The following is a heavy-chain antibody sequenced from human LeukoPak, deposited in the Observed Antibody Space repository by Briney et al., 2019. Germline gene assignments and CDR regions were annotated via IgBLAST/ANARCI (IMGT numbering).Heavy chain of an antibody. J-gene: IGHJ6*02. CDR3: AKEPPRAYYDSSGYYPNYYYYYGMDV. Sequence: GRSLRLSCAASGFTFSSYGMHWVRQAPGKGLEWVAVISYDGSNKYYADSVKGRFTISRDNSKNTLYLQMNSLRAEDTAVYYCAKEPPRAYYDSSGYYPNYYYYYGMDVWGQGTTVTVSS. CDR2: ISYDGSNK. CDR1: GFTFSSYG. D-gene: IGHD3-22*01. V-gene: IGHV3-30*18.